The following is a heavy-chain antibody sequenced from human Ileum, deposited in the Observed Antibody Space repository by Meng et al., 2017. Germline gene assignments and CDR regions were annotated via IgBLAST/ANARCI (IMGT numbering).Heavy chain of an antibody. J-gene: IGHJ4*02. CDR2: IKQDGSEK. CDR1: GFTSSSYW. Sequence: GESLKISCAGSGFTSSSYWMSWVRRAPGKGLEWVANIKQDGSEKYYVDSVKGRFTISRDNARNSVYLDMNSLRAEDTAVYYCAAGYICGWYIDYWGQGTLVTVSS. V-gene: IGHV3-7*01. D-gene: IGHD6-19*01. CDR3: AAGYICGWYIDY.